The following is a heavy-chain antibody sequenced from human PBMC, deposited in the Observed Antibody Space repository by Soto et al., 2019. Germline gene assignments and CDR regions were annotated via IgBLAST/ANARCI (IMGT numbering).Heavy chain of an antibody. CDR2: INHSGST. D-gene: IGHD3-10*01. CDR1: GGSFGGYY. Sequence: SETLCLTCAVYGGSFGGYYWSWIRQPPGKGLEWIGEINHSGSTNYNPSLKSRVTISVDTSKNQFSLKLSSVTAADTAVYYCARGGQVLWFGELFKSDYYYMDVWGKGTTVTVSS. V-gene: IGHV4-34*01. CDR3: ARGGQVLWFGELFKSDYYYMDV. J-gene: IGHJ6*03.